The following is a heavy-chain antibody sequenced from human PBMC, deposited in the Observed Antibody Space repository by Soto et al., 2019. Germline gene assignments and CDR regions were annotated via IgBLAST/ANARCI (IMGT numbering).Heavy chain of an antibody. CDR3: AKDLEPYQLLSPDFDY. CDR1: GFTFSSYG. V-gene: IGHV3-30*18. Sequence: GGSLRLSXAASGFTFSSYGMHWVRQAPGKGLEWVAVISYDGSNKYYADSVKGRFTISRDNSKNTLYLQMNSLRAEDTAVYYCAKDLEPYQLLSPDFDYWGQGTLVTVSS. D-gene: IGHD2-2*01. J-gene: IGHJ4*02. CDR2: ISYDGSNK.